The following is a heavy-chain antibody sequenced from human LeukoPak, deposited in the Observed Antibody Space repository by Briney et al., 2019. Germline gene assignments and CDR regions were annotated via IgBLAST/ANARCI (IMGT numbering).Heavy chain of an antibody. CDR1: GGSISSSSYY. D-gene: IGHD1-26*01. CDR3: ARLGATTRNWFDP. V-gene: IGHV4-39*01. Sequence: KSSETLSLTCTVSGGSISSSSYYWGWIRQPPGEGLEWIGSIYYSGSTYYNPSLKSRVTISVDTSKNQFSLKLSSVTAADTAVYYCARLGATTRNWFDPWGQGTLVTVSS. CDR2: IYYSGST. J-gene: IGHJ5*02.